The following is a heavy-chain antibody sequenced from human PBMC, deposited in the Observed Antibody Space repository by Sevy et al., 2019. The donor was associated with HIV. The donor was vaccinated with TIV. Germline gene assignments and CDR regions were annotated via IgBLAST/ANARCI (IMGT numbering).Heavy chain of an antibody. J-gene: IGHJ4*02. V-gene: IGHV1-69*06. D-gene: IGHD5-12*01. Sequence: ASVKVSCKASGGTFSSYAISWVRQAPGQGLEWMGGIIPIFGTANYAQRFQGRVTITADKSTSTAYMELSSLRSEDTAVYYCAIPRGGYDGEYYFDYWGQGPLVTVSS. CDR2: IIPIFGTA. CDR1: GGTFSSYA. CDR3: AIPRGGYDGEYYFDY.